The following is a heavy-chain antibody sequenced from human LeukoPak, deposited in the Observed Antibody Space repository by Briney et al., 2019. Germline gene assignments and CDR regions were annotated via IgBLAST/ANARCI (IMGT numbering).Heavy chain of an antibody. CDR2: IDSGGGST. V-gene: IGHV3-23*01. J-gene: IGHJ4*02. D-gene: IGHD3-22*01. Sequence: PGGSLRLSCVASEYTFSNYAMSWVRQAPGKGLEWVSSIDSGGGSTYNADSVKGRFTISRDNSKNTLYLQMNSLRAEDTAIYYCASADGSGYRYYWGQGTLVTVSS. CDR3: ASADGSGYRYY. CDR1: EYTFSNYA.